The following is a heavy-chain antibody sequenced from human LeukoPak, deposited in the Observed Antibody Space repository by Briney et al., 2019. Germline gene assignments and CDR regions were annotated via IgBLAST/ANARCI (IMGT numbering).Heavy chain of an antibody. Sequence: GGSLRLSCAASGFIFGSYSMNWVRQAPGQGLEWVSYISSSSSTIYYADSVKGRFTISRDNAKNSLFLQMNSLTADDTAVYYCARERTTIVSGATIGAYWGQGTLVTVSS. CDR3: ARERTTIVSGATIGAY. CDR2: ISSSSSTI. V-gene: IGHV3-48*01. D-gene: IGHD5-24*01. CDR1: GFIFGSYS. J-gene: IGHJ4*02.